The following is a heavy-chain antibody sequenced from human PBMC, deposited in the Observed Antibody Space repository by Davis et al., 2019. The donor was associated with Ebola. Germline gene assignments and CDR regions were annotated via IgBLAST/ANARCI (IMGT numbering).Heavy chain of an antibody. D-gene: IGHD3-9*01. Sequence: GESLKISCAVSGFTFSSYAMHWVRQAPGKGLEYVSAISSNGGSTYYANSVKGRFTISRDNSKNTLYLQMGSLRAEDTAVYYRARDLAYYDILTGYQQHWDQGTLVTVSS. J-gene: IGHJ4*02. CDR3: ARDLAYYDILTGYQQH. CDR1: GFTFSSYA. V-gene: IGHV3-64*01. CDR2: ISSNGGST.